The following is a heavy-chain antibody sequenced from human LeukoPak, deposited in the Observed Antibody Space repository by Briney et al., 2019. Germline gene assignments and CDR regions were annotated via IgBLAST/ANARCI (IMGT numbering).Heavy chain of an antibody. CDR3: PKGGRFLEWLLYDAFDI. J-gene: IGHJ3*02. V-gene: IGHV3-23*01. Sequence: PSETLSLTCAVYGGSFSGYYWSWIRQPPGKGLEWVAAISGSGGSTYYADSVKGRFTISRDNSKNTLYLQMNSLRAEDTAVYYCPKGGRFLEWLLYDAFDIWGQGTMVTVSS. CDR1: GGSFSGYY. CDR2: ISGSGGST. D-gene: IGHD3-3*01.